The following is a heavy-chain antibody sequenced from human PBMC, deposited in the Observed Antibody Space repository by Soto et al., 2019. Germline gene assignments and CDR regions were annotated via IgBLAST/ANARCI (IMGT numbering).Heavy chain of an antibody. CDR2: ISAYNGNT. D-gene: IGHD3-3*01. Sequence: ASVTVCCKASGYTFTSYGMRWVRQAPGQGLEWMGWISAYNGNTNYAQKLQGRVTMTTDTSTSTAYMELRSLRSDDTAVYYCARVDTIFGVVISDPDYFDYWGQGTLVTVSS. V-gene: IGHV1-18*01. CDR3: ARVDTIFGVVISDPDYFDY. CDR1: GYTFTSYG. J-gene: IGHJ4*02.